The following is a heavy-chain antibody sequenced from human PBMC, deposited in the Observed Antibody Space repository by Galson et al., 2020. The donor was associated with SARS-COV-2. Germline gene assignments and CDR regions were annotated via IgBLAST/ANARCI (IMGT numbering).Heavy chain of an antibody. J-gene: IGHJ6*02. D-gene: IGHD5-12*01. CDR3: TRLLVIVATIWMNYYYYGMDV. V-gene: IGHV3-73*01. Sequence: GESLKISCAASGFTFSGSAMHWVRQASGKGLEWVDRIRSKANSYATAYAASVKGRFTISRDDSKNTAYLQMNSLKTEDTAVYYCTRLLVIVATIWMNYYYYGMDVWGQGTTVPVSS. CDR2: IRSKANSYAT. CDR1: GFTFSGSA.